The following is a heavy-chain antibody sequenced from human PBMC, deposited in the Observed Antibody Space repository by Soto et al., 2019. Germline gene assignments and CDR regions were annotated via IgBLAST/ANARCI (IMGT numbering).Heavy chain of an antibody. Sequence: GGSLRLSCAASGFTVSNTWMSWVRQAPGKGLEWVGRIKSKTDGGSTDYAAHGKGRFTISRDDSKNTAYMQMNSLRTEDTDMYSWTRPYESGDYWGQGTRATV. J-gene: IGHJ4*02. D-gene: IGHD3-3*01. V-gene: IGHV3-15*01. CDR3: TRPYESGDY. CDR2: IKSKTDGGST. CDR1: GFTVSNTW.